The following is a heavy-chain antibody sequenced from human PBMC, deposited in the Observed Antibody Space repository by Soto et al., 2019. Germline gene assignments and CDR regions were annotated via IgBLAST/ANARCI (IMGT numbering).Heavy chain of an antibody. CDR1: GDVFRSYG. D-gene: IGHD2-8*01. Sequence: SVKVSCKASGDVFRSYGINWVRQAPGQGPEWMGGIIPISGTTNYAQKFQGRVAITVDESTDTVYMELSRLRSEDTAVYFCARVRCFNGLCHTADYGMDVWGQGTTVTVSS. CDR3: ARVRCFNGLCHTADYGMDV. J-gene: IGHJ6*02. V-gene: IGHV1-69*13. CDR2: IIPISGTT.